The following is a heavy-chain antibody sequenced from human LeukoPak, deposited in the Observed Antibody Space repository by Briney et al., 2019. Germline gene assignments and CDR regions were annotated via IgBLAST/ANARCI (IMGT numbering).Heavy chain of an antibody. D-gene: IGHD3-10*01. V-gene: IGHV1-18*01. CDR2: ISAYNGNT. CDR3: ARKYTTMVRAEERHYYGMDV. CDR1: GYTFTSYG. J-gene: IGHJ6*02. Sequence: ASVKVSCKASGYTFTSYGISWVRQAPGQGLEWMGWISAYNGNTNYAQKLQGRVTMTTDTSTSTAYMELRSLRSDDTAVYYCARKYTTMVRAEERHYYGMDVWGQGTTVTVSS.